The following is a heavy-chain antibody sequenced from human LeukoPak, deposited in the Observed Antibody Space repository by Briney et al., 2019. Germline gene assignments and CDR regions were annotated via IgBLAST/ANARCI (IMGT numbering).Heavy chain of an antibody. V-gene: IGHV3-64*01. J-gene: IGHJ6*03. Sequence: GGSLRLSCAASGFTFSSYAMNWVRQAPGKGLEYVSAISSNGGSTYYANSVKGRSTISRDNSENTLYLQMGSLRAEDMAVYYCARGGYGASTPYYMDVWGKGTTVTVSS. CDR1: GFTFSSYA. CDR3: ARGGYGASTPYYMDV. D-gene: IGHD1-26*01. CDR2: ISSNGGST.